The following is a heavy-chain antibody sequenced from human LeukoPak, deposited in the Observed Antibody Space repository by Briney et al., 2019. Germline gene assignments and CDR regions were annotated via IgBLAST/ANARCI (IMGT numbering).Heavy chain of an antibody. CDR2: ISSSGSTI. CDR1: GFTFSDYY. J-gene: IGHJ4*02. Sequence: GGSLRLSCAASGFTFSDYYMSWIRQAPGKGLEWVSYISSSGSTIYYADSVKGRFTISRDNAKNSLYLQMNSLRAEDTAVYYRARFQGSSSWLYYFDYWGQGTLVTVSS. V-gene: IGHV3-11*01. D-gene: IGHD6-13*01. CDR3: ARFQGSSSWLYYFDY.